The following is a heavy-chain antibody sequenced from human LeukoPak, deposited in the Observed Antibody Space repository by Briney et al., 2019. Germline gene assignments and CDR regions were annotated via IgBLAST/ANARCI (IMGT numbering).Heavy chain of an antibody. CDR1: GGSFSGYY. J-gene: IGHJ6*02. D-gene: IGHD2/OR15-2a*01. Sequence: SETLSLTCAVYGGSFSGYYRSWIRQSPGKGLEWIGEINHSGSTNYNPSLKSRVTISVDTSKKQFSLKLSSVTAADTSVYYCARVILARMDVWGQGTTVTVSS. CDR2: INHSGST. CDR3: ARVILARMDV. V-gene: IGHV4-34*01.